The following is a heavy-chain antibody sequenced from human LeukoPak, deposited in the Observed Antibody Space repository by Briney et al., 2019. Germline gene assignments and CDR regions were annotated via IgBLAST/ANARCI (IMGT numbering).Heavy chain of an antibody. CDR2: IEQDGSEK. CDR1: GFTSSSYW. V-gene: IGHV3-7*04. J-gene: IGHJ4*02. D-gene: IGHD4/OR15-4a*01. Sequence: GGSLRLSCAVYGFTSSSYWMSWVRQAPGRGLEWVANIEQDGSEKYSVDSVKGRFTISRDNAKNSLYLQMNSLRAEDTAVYYCVRVYGAYANALDYWGQGTLVAVSS. CDR3: VRVYGAYANALDY.